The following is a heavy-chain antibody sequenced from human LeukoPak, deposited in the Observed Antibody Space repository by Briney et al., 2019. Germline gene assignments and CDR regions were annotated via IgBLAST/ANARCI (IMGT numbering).Heavy chain of an antibody. V-gene: IGHV4-4*07. CDR3: ARESGGYRPLDY. CDR2: MYASGTT. D-gene: IGHD1-26*01. J-gene: IGHJ4*02. CDR1: GGSISSNY. Sequence: SGTLSLTCTVSGGSISSNYWTWIRQPAGKGLEWIGRMYASGTTNYNPSLKSRVTMSVDTSKNQFSLKLSSVTAADTAMYYCARESGGYRPLDYWGQGTPVTVSS.